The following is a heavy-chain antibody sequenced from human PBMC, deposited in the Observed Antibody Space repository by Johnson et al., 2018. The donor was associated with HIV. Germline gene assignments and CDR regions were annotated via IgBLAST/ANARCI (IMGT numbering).Heavy chain of an antibody. CDR1: GFTFSSYG. J-gene: IGHJ3*02. CDR2: IRYDGSNK. V-gene: IGHV3-30*02. Sequence: GVVQPGRSLRLSCAASGFTFSSYGMHWVRQAPGKGLEWVAFIRYDGSNKYYADSVKGRFTISRDNSKNTLYLQMNSLRAEDTAVYYCGGSYYYDSSGYYARNAFDIWGQGTMVTVSS. CDR3: GGSYYYDSSGYYARNAFDI. D-gene: IGHD3-22*01.